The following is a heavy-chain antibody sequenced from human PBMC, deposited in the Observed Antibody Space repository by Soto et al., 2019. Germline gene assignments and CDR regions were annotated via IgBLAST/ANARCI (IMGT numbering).Heavy chain of an antibody. CDR3: AKGSADIVVVPAAIYYYMDV. CDR2: IIGSGDST. D-gene: IGHD2-2*02. CDR1: GFTFSSYA. V-gene: IGHV3-23*01. Sequence: GGSLRLSCAASGFTFSSYAMSWVRQAPGKGLEWVSAIIGSGDSTYYADSVKGRFTTSRDNSKNTLYLQMNSLRAEDTAVYSCAKGSADIVVVPAAIYYYMDVWGKGTTVTVSS. J-gene: IGHJ6*03.